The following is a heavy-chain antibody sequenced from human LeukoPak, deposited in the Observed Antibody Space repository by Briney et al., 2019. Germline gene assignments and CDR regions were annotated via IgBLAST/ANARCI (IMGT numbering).Heavy chain of an antibody. V-gene: IGHV1-46*01. CDR2: TNPSGGST. Sequence: ASVKVSCKASGYTFTSYYMHWVRQAPGQGLEWMGITNPSGGSTSYAQKFQGRVTMTRDMSTSTVYMELSSLRSEDTAVYYCAREGDDSSGYYPNFDYWGQGTLVTVSS. J-gene: IGHJ4*02. D-gene: IGHD3-22*01. CDR3: AREGDDSSGYYPNFDY. CDR1: GYTFTSYY.